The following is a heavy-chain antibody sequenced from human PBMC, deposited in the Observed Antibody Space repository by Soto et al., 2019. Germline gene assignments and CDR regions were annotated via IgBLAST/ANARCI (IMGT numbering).Heavy chain of an antibody. V-gene: IGHV3-48*01. CDR3: ARWAVIGSWDPEGAIDY. J-gene: IGHJ4*02. Sequence: EVQLVESGGGLVQPGGSLRLSCAASGFTFSSYSMNWVRQAPGKGLEWVSYISSSSSTIYYADSVKGRFTISRDNAKNSLYLQMNSLRAEDTAVYYCARWAVIGSWDPEGAIDYWGQGTLVTVSS. CDR1: GFTFSSYS. D-gene: IGHD3-22*01. CDR2: ISSSSSTI.